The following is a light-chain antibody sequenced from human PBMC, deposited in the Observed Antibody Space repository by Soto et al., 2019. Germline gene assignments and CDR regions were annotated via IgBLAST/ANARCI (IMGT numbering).Light chain of an antibody. CDR3: QSYDSSLSGYV. J-gene: IGLJ1*01. V-gene: IGLV1-40*01. CDR2: ENN. CDR1: SSNMGAGYE. Sequence: QCVLTQAPSESAAPGQRVTISCTGSSSNMGAGYEAHWYQQVPGTAPKLLIYENNNRPSGVPDRFSGSKSATSASLAITGLQAEDEAEYYCQSYDSSLSGYVFGTGTKLTVL.